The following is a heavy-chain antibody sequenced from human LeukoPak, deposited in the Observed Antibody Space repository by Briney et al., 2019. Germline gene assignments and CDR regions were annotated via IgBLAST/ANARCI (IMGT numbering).Heavy chain of an antibody. J-gene: IGHJ3*02. V-gene: IGHV4-34*01. CDR1: GGSFSGYY. CDR3: ASCIAARPHDAFDI. D-gene: IGHD6-6*01. Sequence: KSSETLSLTCAVYGGSFSGYYWSWIRQPPGKGLEWIGEINHSGSTNYNPSLKSRVTISVDTSKNQFSLKLSSVTAADTAVYYCASCIAARPHDAFDIWGQGTMVTVSS. CDR2: INHSGST.